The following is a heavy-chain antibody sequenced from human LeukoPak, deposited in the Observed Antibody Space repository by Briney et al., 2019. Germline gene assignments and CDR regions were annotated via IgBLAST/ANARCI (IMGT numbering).Heavy chain of an antibody. D-gene: IGHD4-17*01. Sequence: GGSLRLSCAASGFTFRSYAMHWVRQAPGKGLEWVAAISLDGSNKYYADSVKGRFTISRDNSKTTLYMQMNSLRADDTAVYYCARGSKSYGDYIRSRIHYFDYWGQGTLVTVSS. CDR3: ARGSKSYGDYIRSRIHYFDY. CDR1: GFTFRSYA. CDR2: ISLDGSNK. V-gene: IGHV3-30*04. J-gene: IGHJ4*02.